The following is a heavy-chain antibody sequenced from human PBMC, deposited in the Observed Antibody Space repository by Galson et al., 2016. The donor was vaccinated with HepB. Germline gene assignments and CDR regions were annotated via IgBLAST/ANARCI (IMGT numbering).Heavy chain of an antibody. J-gene: IGHJ4*02. V-gene: IGHV3-23*01. CDR2: ITGSGTTT. D-gene: IGHD3-16*01. Sequence: SLRLSCAASGFSFSTAGMSWVRQTPGRGLEWVSGITGSGTTTHYADSVRGRFTISRDNSKNTLYLDMNSLRAGDTAVYYCGKPGGFDYWGQGALVTVSS. CDR1: GFSFSTAG. CDR3: GKPGGFDY.